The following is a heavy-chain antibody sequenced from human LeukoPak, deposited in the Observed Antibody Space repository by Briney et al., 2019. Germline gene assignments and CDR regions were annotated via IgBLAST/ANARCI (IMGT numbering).Heavy chain of an antibody. CDR2: IYYSGST. V-gene: IGHV4-31*03. CDR3: ARGYTAMATD. D-gene: IGHD5-18*01. J-gene: IGHJ4*02. CDR1: GGSISSGGYY. Sequence: SETLSLTCTVSGGSISSGGYYWSWIRQHPGKGLEWIGYIYYSGSTYYNPSLKSRVTISVGTSKNQFSLKLSSVTAADTAVYYCARGYTAMATDWGQGTLVTVSS.